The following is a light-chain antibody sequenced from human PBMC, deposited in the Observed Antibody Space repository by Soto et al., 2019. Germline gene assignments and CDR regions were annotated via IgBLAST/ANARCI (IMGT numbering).Light chain of an antibody. CDR3: QHRSNWPPAT. J-gene: IGKJ2*01. CDR1: RNVRIY. V-gene: IGKV3-11*01. CDR2: DAS. Sequence: EIVLTQSPATLSLSPGERATLSCRASRNVRIYLAWYQQKPGQAPRLLIYDASNRATGIPARFSGSGSGTDFTLTISSLEPEDFAVYYCQHRSNWPPATFGQGTKLEIK.